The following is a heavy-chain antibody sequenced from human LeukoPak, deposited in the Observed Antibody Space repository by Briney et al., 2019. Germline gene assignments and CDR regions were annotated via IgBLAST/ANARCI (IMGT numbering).Heavy chain of an antibody. D-gene: IGHD6-13*01. CDR3: ARDLIAGRSDAFDI. J-gene: IGHJ3*02. Sequence: GGSLRLSCAASGFTFDDYAMHWVRQAPGKGLEWVSLISGDGGSTYYADSVKGRFTISRDNAKNSLYLQMNSLRAEDTAVYYCARDLIAGRSDAFDIWGQGTMVTVSS. CDR1: GFTFDDYA. CDR2: ISGDGGST. V-gene: IGHV3-43*02.